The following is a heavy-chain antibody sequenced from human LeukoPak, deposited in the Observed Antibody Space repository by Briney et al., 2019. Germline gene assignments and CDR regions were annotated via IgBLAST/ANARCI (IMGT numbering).Heavy chain of an antibody. CDR2: ISYDGSNK. CDR1: GFTFSSYG. V-gene: IGHV3-30*03. J-gene: IGHJ5*02. D-gene: IGHD1-26*01. Sequence: GRSLRLSCAASGFTFSSYGMHWVRQAPGKGLEWVAVISYDGSNKYYADSVKGRFTISRDNSKNTLYLQMNNLRAEDTAVYYCAAGGSYLFDPWGQGTLVTVSP. CDR3: AAGGSYLFDP.